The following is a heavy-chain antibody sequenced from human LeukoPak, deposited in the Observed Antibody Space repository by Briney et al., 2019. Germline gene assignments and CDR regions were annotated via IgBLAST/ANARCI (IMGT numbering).Heavy chain of an antibody. CDR1: GFTFSSYE. CDR3: ARDVPHNWFDT. Sequence: GGSLRLSCAASGFTFSSYEMNWVRQAPGKGLEWVSYISSSGSTIYYADSVKGRFTISRDNAKNSLYLQMNSLRAEDTAVYYCARDVPHNWFDTWGQGTLVTVSS. CDR2: ISSSGSTI. J-gene: IGHJ5*02. V-gene: IGHV3-48*03.